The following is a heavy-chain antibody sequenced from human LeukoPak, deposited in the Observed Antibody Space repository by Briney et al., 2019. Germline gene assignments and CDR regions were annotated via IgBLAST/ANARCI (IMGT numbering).Heavy chain of an antibody. J-gene: IGHJ5*02. CDR1: DDSISSISFY. CDR3: VAYTSSLRWYDP. D-gene: IGHD6-13*01. CDR2: IYYGGTT. Sequence: SETLSLTCTVSDDSISSISFYWGWIRQPPGKGLGWIGSIYYGGTTYYNPSLESRVTMSLDTSKKQFSLRLRSVTAADTAVYYCVAYTSSLRWYDPWGQGTLVIVSS. V-gene: IGHV4-39*07.